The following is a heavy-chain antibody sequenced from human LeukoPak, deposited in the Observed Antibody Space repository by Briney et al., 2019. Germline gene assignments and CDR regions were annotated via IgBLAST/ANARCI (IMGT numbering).Heavy chain of an antibody. V-gene: IGHV3-9*01. J-gene: IGHJ3*02. CDR3: AKDMGGKYGSGSYSAFDI. D-gene: IGHD3-10*01. Sequence: GGSLRLSCAASGFTFDGYAMHWVRQAPGKGLEWVSGISWNSGSIGYADSVKGRFTISRDNAKNSLYLQMNSLRAEDTALYYCAKDMGGKYGSGSYSAFDIWGQGTMVTVSS. CDR1: GFTFDGYA. CDR2: ISWNSGSI.